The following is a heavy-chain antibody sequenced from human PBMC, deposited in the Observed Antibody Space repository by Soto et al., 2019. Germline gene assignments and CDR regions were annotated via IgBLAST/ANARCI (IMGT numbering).Heavy chain of an antibody. Sequence: GSLRICCAASGFTFSSYGMHWVRQAPGKGLEWVAVISCDGSNKYYADSVKGRFTISRDNSKNTLYLQMNSLRAEDTAVYYCAKDGLLGDYVWGSYRYVPSFDYWGQGTLVTVSS. D-gene: IGHD3-16*02. V-gene: IGHV3-30*18. CDR1: GFTFSSYG. CDR2: ISCDGSNK. CDR3: AKDGLLGDYVWGSYRYVPSFDY. J-gene: IGHJ4*02.